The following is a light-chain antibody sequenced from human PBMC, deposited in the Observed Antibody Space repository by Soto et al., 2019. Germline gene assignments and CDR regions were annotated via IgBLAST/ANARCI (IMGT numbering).Light chain of an antibody. CDR1: QSIDNW. V-gene: IGKV1-5*01. CDR2: DAS. J-gene: IGKJ2*01. CDR3: QHYNGYPYT. Sequence: DIQITQSPSPLSASIGDRVTITCLASQSIDNWLAWYQQKPGKAPQLLIYDASRVKTGVPSRFTASGSGTEFTLTINTLQADDSATYFCQHYNGYPYTFGPGTKVDIK.